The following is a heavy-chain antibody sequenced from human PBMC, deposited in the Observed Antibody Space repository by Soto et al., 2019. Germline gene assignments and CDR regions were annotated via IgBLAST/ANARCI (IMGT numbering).Heavy chain of an antibody. CDR3: ARGRASGSYYLLDY. J-gene: IGHJ4*02. V-gene: IGHV1-8*01. D-gene: IGHD3-10*01. Sequence: ASVKVSCKASGDTFTTYDINWVRQATGHGLEWMGWINPNNGNIGYAQRFQGRVTMTRDTAIRTAYMEVRSLRSDDTAVYYCARGRASGSYYLLDYWGQGTLVTVS. CDR2: INPNNGNI. CDR1: GDTFTTYD.